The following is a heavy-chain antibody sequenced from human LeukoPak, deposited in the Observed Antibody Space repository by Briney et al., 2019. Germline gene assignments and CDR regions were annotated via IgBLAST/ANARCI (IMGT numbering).Heavy chain of an antibody. CDR2: MNPNSGNT. CDR1: GYTFTSYD. D-gene: IGHD2/OR15-2a*01. V-gene: IGHV1-8*01. Sequence: GASVKVSCKASGYTFTSYDINWVRQATGQGLEWMGWMNPNSGNTGYAQRFQGRVTMTRTTSISTAYMELSSLRSEDTAVYYCARVNKSTNRGTLFDSWGQGTLVTVSS. J-gene: IGHJ4*02. CDR3: ARVNKSTNRGTLFDS.